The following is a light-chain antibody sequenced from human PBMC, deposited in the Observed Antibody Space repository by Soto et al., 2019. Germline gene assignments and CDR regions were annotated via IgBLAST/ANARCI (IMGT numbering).Light chain of an antibody. CDR1: SSDIGRYDY. CDR2: RVI. V-gene: IGLV2-14*03. CDR3: GSYTSATTWV. Sequence: QSVLTQPASVSGSPGQSITISCTGSSSDIGRYDYVSWYQQLPGKAPKLIIYRVIHRPSGISDRFSGSKSGNSASLSISGLQPEDEASYFCGSYTSATTWVFGGGTKLTVL. J-gene: IGLJ3*02.